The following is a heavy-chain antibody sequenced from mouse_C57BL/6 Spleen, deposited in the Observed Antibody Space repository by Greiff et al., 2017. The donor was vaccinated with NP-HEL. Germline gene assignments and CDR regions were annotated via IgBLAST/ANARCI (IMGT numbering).Heavy chain of an antibody. D-gene: IGHD1-3*01. V-gene: IGHV1-4*01. CDR3: ARSKSDGRGRLDD. Sequence: QVQLQQSGAELARPGASVKMSCKASGYTFTSYTMHWVKQRPGQGLEWIGYINPSSGYTKYNQKFQDKATLTADKSSSTAYMPLSSLTSVDSAVFYCARSKSDGRGRLDDWGKGTTLTVAS. J-gene: IGHJ2*01. CDR2: INPSSGYT. CDR1: GYTFTSYT.